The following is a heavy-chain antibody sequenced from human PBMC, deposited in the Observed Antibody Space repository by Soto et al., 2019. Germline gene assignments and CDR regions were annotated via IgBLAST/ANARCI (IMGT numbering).Heavy chain of an antibody. D-gene: IGHD3-9*01. CDR2: IDPSDSYT. CDR1: GYSFTSYW. J-gene: IGHJ3*02. V-gene: IGHV5-10-1*01. Sequence: PGESLKISCKGSGYSFTSYWISWVRQMPGKGLEWMGRIDPSDSYTNYSPSFQGHVTISADKSISTAYLQWSSLKASDTAMYYCALYNPYYDILTGDAFDIWGQGTMVTVSS. CDR3: ALYNPYYDILTGDAFDI.